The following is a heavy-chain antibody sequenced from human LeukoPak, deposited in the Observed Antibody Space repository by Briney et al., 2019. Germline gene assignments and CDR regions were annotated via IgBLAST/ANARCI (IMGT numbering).Heavy chain of an antibody. D-gene: IGHD6-13*01. V-gene: IGHV7-4-1*02. J-gene: IGHJ5*02. CDR2: INTNTGNP. CDR3: ARYGAAATILGWFDP. CDR1: GYTFTNYG. Sequence: ASVKVSCKASGYTFTNYGISWVRQAPGQGLEWMGWINTNTGNPTYAQGFTGRFVFSLDTSVSTAYLQISSLKAEDTAVYYCARYGAAATILGWFDPWGQGTLVTVSS.